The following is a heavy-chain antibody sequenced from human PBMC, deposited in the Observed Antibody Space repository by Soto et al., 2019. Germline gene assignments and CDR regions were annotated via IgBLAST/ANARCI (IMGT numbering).Heavy chain of an antibody. V-gene: IGHV1-69*12. J-gene: IGHJ6*02. CDR1: GGTFSTSA. Sequence: QVQLMQSGAEVKKPGSSVKVSCKASGGTFSTSANSWVRQAPGESLEWVGGIMPIFATPDYAQKFQGRVTISADESTATAYLELTSLTTDDTAVYYCARDKDRQQLGGNYYYILDVWGQGTAITASS. CDR3: ARDKDRQQLGGNYYYILDV. CDR2: IMPIFATP. D-gene: IGHD3-3*02.